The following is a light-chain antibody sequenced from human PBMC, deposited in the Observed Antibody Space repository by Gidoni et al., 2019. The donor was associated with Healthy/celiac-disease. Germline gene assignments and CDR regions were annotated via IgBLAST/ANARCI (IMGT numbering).Light chain of an antibody. V-gene: IGKV3-15*01. J-gene: IGKJ4*01. CDR1: QSVSSN. CDR3: QQYNNWPLT. CDR2: GAS. Sequence: EIVMTQSPATLSVSPGERATPSCRASQSVSSNLAWYQQKPGQAPRLLIYGASTRATGIPARFSGSGSGTEFTLTISSLQSEDFAVYYCQQYNNWPLTFGGXTKVEIK.